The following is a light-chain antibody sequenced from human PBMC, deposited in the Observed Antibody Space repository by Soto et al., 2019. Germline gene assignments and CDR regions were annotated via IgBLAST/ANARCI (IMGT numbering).Light chain of an antibody. CDR3: SSYTSTNSWV. Sequence: QSALTQSASVSGSPGQSITISCTGTSSDVGGYNYVSWYQQHPGKTPKLIIYDVSNRPSGVSTRFSGSKSGNTASLTISGLQAEDEADYSCSSYTSTNSWVFGGGTQLT. CDR1: SSDVGGYNY. V-gene: IGLV2-14*01. J-gene: IGLJ3*02. CDR2: DVS.